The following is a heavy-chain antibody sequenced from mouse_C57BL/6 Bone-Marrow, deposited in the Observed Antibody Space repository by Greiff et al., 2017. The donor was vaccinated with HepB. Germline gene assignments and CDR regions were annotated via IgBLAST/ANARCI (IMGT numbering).Heavy chain of an antibody. CDR1: GYAFSSSW. D-gene: IGHD3-2*02. CDR2: IYPGDGDT. CDR3: ARGKEDSSGYGDY. J-gene: IGHJ2*01. Sequence: VQLQQSGPELVKPGASVKISCKASGYAFSSSWMNWVKQRPGKGLEWIGRIYPGDGDTNYNGKFKGKATLTADKSSSTAYLQLSSLTSEDSAVYFCARGKEDSSGYGDYWGQGTTLTVSS. V-gene: IGHV1-82*01.